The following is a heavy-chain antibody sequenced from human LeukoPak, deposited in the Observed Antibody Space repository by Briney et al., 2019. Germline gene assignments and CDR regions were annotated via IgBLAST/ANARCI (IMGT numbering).Heavy chain of an antibody. CDR2: INPGGANT. CDR3: ARVGVIINPYYYYYYMDV. D-gene: IGHD3-10*01. J-gene: IGHJ6*03. Sequence: GASVKVSCKASGGTFTNYYIHWVRQAPGQGLEWMGLINPGGANTNYAQNFQGRVTMTRNTSISTAYMELSSLRSEDTAVYYCARVGVIINPYYYYYYMDVWGKGTTVTISS. CDR1: GGTFTNYY. V-gene: IGHV1-46*01.